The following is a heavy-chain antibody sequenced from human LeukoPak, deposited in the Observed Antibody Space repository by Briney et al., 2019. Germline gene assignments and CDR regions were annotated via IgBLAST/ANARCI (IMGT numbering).Heavy chain of an antibody. V-gene: IGHV1-2*02. CDR2: INPNSGGT. CDR3: ARGDSRIVVVITVSWALDY. Sequence: ASVKVSCKASGYTFTGYYMHWVRQAPGQGLEWMGWINPNSGGTNYAQKFQGRVTMTRDTSISTAYMELSRLRSDDTAVYYCARGDSRIVVVITVSWALDYWGQGTLVTASS. J-gene: IGHJ4*02. CDR1: GYTFTGYY. D-gene: IGHD3-22*01.